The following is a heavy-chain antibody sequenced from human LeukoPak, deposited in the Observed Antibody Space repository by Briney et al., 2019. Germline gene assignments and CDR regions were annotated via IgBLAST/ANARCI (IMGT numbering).Heavy chain of an antibody. CDR1: GGSISSGSYY. Sequence: SETLSLTCTVSGGSISSGSYYWSWIRQPAGKGLEWIGRIYTSGSTNYNPSLKSRVTISVDRSKNQFSLKLSSVTAADTAVYYCARESELYGDDDYWGQGTLVTVSS. CDR3: ARESELYGDDDY. D-gene: IGHD4-17*01. V-gene: IGHV4-61*02. J-gene: IGHJ4*02. CDR2: IYTSGST.